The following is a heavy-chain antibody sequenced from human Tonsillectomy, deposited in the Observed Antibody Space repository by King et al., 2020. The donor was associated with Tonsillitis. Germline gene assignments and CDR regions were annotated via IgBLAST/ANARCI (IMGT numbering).Heavy chain of an antibody. CDR3: ARGEVKSYYDLDSDYVYAAFDI. D-gene: IGHD3-22*01. CDR2: ISYDGSNK. V-gene: IGHV3-33*05. J-gene: IGHJ3*02. CDR1: GFTFSNYG. Sequence: VQLVESGGGVVQPGRSLRLSCVASGFTFSNYGMHWVRQAPGKGLEWVTIISYDGSNKYYGDSVKGRFTISRDNSKNTLYLQMNSLRAEDTAVYHCARGEVKSYYDLDSDYVYAAFDIWGPGTMVTVSS.